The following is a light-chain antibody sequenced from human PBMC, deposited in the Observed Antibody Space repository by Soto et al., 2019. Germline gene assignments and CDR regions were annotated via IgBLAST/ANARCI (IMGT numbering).Light chain of an antibody. J-gene: IGLJ1*01. Sequence: QSVLTQPPSVSGAPGQRVTISCTGSSSNIGAGYDVHWYQHLPGTAPKLLIYGNSDRPSGVPDRFSGSKSGTSASLAITGLQAEDEADYYCQSHDSSLSGYVFGTGTQLTVL. CDR1: SSNIGAGYD. CDR2: GNS. V-gene: IGLV1-40*01. CDR3: QSHDSSLSGYV.